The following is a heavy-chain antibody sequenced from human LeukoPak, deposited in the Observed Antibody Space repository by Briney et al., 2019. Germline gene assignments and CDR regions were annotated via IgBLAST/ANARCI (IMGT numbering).Heavy chain of an antibody. CDR1: GFTFSSYG. J-gene: IGHJ4*02. CDR2: ISYDGSNK. Sequence: GGSLRLSCAASGFTFSSYGMHWVRQAPGKWLEWVAVISYDGSNKYYADSVKGRFTISRDNSKNTLYLQMNRLRAEDTAVYYCATSSWWYCFDYWGQGTLVTVSS. CDR3: ATSSWWYCFDY. V-gene: IGHV3-30*03. D-gene: IGHD6-13*01.